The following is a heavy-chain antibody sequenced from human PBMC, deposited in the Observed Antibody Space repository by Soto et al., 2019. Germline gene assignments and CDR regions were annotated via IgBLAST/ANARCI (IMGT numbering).Heavy chain of an antibody. Sequence: PSETLSLTCTVSGGSVSSYYWSWIRQPPGKGLEWIGYFFYSGSTNYNPSLKSRVTISVDTSKNQFSLKLSSVTAADTAVYYCARADYDSSGYYNIDYWGQGTLVTVSS. D-gene: IGHD3-22*01. CDR2: FFYSGST. V-gene: IGHV4-59*02. CDR1: GGSVSSYY. CDR3: ARADYDSSGYYNIDY. J-gene: IGHJ4*02.